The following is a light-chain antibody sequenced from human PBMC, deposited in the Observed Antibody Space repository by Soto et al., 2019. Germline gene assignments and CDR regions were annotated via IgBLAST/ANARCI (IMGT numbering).Light chain of an antibody. Sequence: DVQMTQSPSTLSASIGDRVTITCRASQSISSWLAWYQQKPGKAPKLLIYKASSLESGVPSRFSGSGSGTEITLTISSLHPDDFATYYCQQYNSERTFGQGTKLDIK. V-gene: IGKV1-5*03. CDR3: QQYNSERT. J-gene: IGKJ1*01. CDR1: QSISSW. CDR2: KAS.